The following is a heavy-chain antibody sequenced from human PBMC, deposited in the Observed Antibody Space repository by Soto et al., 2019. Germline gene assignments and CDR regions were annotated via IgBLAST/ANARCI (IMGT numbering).Heavy chain of an antibody. CDR2: INHSGST. CDR3: ARGPIVVVPAARYFDY. J-gene: IGHJ4*02. V-gene: IGHV4-34*01. CDR1: GGPFSGYY. D-gene: IGHD2-2*01. Sequence: KPPETLSPTCAVYGGPFSGYYWSWIRQPPGKGLEWIGEINHSGSTNYNPSLKSRVTISVDTSTNQFSLKLSSVTAADTAVYYCARGPIVVVPAARYFDYWGQGTLVTVSS.